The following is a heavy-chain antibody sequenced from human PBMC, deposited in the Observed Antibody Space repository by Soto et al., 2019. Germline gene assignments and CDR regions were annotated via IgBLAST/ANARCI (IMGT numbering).Heavy chain of an antibody. Sequence: SLRLSCAASGFAFRTYWMHWVRQTPGKGLVWVSRISNDGSTTHYADSVKGRFTISRDNTKNSLYLQMNSLRAEDTAIYYCARMRFGSEIYYNPQWYFDYWGQGTLVTVSS. D-gene: IGHD3-10*01. CDR1: GFAFRTYW. V-gene: IGHV3-74*01. CDR3: ARMRFGSEIYYNPQWYFDY. J-gene: IGHJ4*02. CDR2: ISNDGSTT.